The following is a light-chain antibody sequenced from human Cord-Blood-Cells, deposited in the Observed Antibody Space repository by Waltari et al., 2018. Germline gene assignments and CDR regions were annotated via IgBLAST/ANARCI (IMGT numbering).Light chain of an antibody. CDR1: SSDVGSYNL. V-gene: IGLV2-23*01. J-gene: IGLJ3*02. CDR3: CSYAGSSTWV. Sequence: QSALTQPASVSGSPGQSITISCPGTSSDVGSYNLVSWYQQHPGKAPQLMIYEGSKRPSVVSNRFSGAKSGNTASLTISGLQAEDEADYYCCSYAGSSTWVFVGGTKLTVL. CDR2: EGS.